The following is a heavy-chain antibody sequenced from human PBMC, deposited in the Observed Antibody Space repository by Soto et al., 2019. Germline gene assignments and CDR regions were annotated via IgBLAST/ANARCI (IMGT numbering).Heavy chain of an antibody. CDR3: ARIPRSTTSYYDHSYGMDV. J-gene: IGHJ6*02. V-gene: IGHV5-51*01. CDR2: IYPADSDT. D-gene: IGHD2-15*01. Sequence: GESLKISCTGSGYSFPSQWIGWVRQTPGKGLEWMGSIYPADSDTRYSPSFQGQVTISADKSIGTAYLEWSNLKASDTAMYYCARIPRSTTSYYDHSYGMDVWGQGTTVTVSS. CDR1: GYSFPSQW.